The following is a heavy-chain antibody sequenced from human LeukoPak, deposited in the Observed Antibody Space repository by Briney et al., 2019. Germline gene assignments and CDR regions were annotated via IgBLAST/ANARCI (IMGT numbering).Heavy chain of an antibody. J-gene: IGHJ4*02. CDR2: IRYSGRT. CDR1: DDSISRDF. CDR3: ARLPDVSGWPFDY. D-gene: IGHD6-19*01. V-gene: IGHV4-59*01. Sequence: SETLSLTCTASDDSISRDFWTWIRQPPGKGLEWIGYIRYSGRTEYNPSLKSRVTISIQTSKNQFSPKLTSVTAADTAIYYCARLPDVSGWPFDYWGQGILATVSS.